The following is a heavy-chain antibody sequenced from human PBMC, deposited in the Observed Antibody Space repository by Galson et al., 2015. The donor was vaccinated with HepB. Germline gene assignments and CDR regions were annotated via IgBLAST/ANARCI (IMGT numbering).Heavy chain of an antibody. Sequence: SETLSLTCTVSGGSISGYYWSWIRQSPGKGLEYIGYINYIGSTNYNPSLESRVTISLDTSKSQFSLTLTSVTAADTAVYYCVGQGGDLPYWYFDLWGRGTLVTVSS. J-gene: IGHJ2*01. D-gene: IGHD1-26*01. CDR1: GGSISGYY. CDR2: INYIGST. V-gene: IGHV4-59*01. CDR3: VGQGGDLPYWYFDL.